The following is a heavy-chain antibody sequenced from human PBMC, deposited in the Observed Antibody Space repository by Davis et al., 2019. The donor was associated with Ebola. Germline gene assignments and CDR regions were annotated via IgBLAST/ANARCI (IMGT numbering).Heavy chain of an antibody. V-gene: IGHV3-23*01. J-gene: IGHJ3*01. D-gene: IGHD1-1*01. CDR2: IGSDSGT. Sequence: GSLRLSCRASGYTFSSCAMNWVRQAPGKGLEWVSGIGSDSGTHYTDSVRGRFTISRDNAKNSLFLQMNNLRADDTAVYYCATELNGDAFDVWGRGTMVTVSS. CDR3: ATELNGDAFDV. CDR1: GYTFSSCA.